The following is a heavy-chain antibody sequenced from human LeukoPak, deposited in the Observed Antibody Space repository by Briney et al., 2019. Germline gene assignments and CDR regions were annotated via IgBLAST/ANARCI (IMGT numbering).Heavy chain of an antibody. CDR2: ISYDGSNK. D-gene: IGHD3-9*01. CDR1: GFTFSSYA. J-gene: IGHJ3*02. Sequence: GGSLRLSCAASGFTFSSYAMHWVRQAPGKGLEWVAVISYDGSNKYYADSVKGRFTISRDNSKNTLYLQMNSLRAEHTAVYYCARELYYDNGGGAFDIWGQGTMVTVSS. CDR3: ARELYYDNGGGAFDI. V-gene: IGHV3-30-3*01.